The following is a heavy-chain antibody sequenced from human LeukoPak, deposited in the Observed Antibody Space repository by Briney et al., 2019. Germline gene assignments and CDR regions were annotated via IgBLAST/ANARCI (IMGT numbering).Heavy chain of an antibody. CDR3: ARGHYYDSSGDY. V-gene: IGHV4-59*11. CDR1: GASISSHY. D-gene: IGHD3-22*01. Sequence: SETLSLTCTVSGASISSHYWSWIRQPPGTGLKWIGYLYDSGGTNYNPSLKSRVTIPVGTSKNQFSLNLSSVTAADTAVYYCARGHYYDSSGDYWAGESWSPSPQ. J-gene: IGHJ4*02. CDR2: LYDSGGT.